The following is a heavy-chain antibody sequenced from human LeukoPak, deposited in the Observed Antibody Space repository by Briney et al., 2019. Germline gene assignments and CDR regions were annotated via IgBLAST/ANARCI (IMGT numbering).Heavy chain of an antibody. V-gene: IGHV4-38-2*01. J-gene: IGHJ4*02. CDR2: IYHSGST. CDR1: SYSISSGYY. D-gene: IGHD2-2*02. CDR3: ANDSRGCGSTSCYNLDI. Sequence: TSSETLSLTCAVSSYSISSGYYWGWIRQPPGKGLEWIGSIYHSGSTYYNPSLKSRVTISLDTSKNQFSLKLSSVTAYDTAVDYCANDSRGCGSTSCYNLDIWGQGALVTVSS.